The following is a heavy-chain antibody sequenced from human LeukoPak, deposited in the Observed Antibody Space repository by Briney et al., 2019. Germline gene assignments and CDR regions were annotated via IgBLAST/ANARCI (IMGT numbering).Heavy chain of an antibody. CDR1: GFTFSSHG. CDR3: ARDPDYGDFRGAFDI. J-gene: IGHJ3*02. CDR2: INWNGGST. D-gene: IGHD4-17*01. V-gene: IGHV3-20*04. Sequence: GGSLRLSCAASGFTFSSHGMNWVRQAPGKGLEWVSGINWNGGSTGYADSVKGRFTISRDNAKNSLYLQMNSLRAEDTALYYCARDPDYGDFRGAFDIWGQGTMVTVSS.